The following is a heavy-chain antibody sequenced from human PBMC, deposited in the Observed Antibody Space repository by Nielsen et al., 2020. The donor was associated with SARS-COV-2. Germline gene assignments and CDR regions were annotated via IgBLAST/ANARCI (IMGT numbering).Heavy chain of an antibody. CDR1: GFTFSSYD. J-gene: IGHJ6*02. Sequence: ETLSLTCAASGFTFSSYDMHWVRQATGKGLEWVSAIGTAGDTYYPGSVKGRFTISRENAKNSLYLQMNSLRAGDTAVYYCARGDYGPYYYYGMDVWGQGTMVTVSS. CDR3: ARGDYGPYYYYGMDV. D-gene: IGHD3-16*01. V-gene: IGHV3-13*04. CDR2: IGTAGDT.